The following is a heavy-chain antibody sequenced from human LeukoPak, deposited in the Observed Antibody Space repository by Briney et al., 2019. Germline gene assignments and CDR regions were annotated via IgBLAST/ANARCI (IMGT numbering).Heavy chain of an antibody. CDR2: IIPIFGTA. V-gene: IGHV1-69*05. D-gene: IGHD3-22*01. Sequence: SVKVSCKASGYTFTSYYMHWVRQAPGQGLEWMGRIIPIFGTANYAQKFQGRVTITTDESTSTAYMELSSLRSEDTAVYYCARDVLPTYYYDSSGYPQHYWGQGTLVTVSS. CDR1: GYTFTSYY. J-gene: IGHJ4*02. CDR3: ARDVLPTYYYDSSGYPQHY.